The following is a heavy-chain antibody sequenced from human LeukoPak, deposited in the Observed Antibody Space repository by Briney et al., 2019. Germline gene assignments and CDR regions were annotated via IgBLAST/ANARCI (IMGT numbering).Heavy chain of an antibody. CDR3: ARDPGYSSSWYSTLRVDY. Sequence: GSLRLSCAASGFTFSSYAMHWVRQAPGKGLEWVAVISYDGSNKYYADSVKGRFTISRDNSKNTLYLQMNSLRSEDTAVYYCARDPGYSSSWYSTLRVDYWGQGTLVTVSS. CDR2: ISYDGSNK. J-gene: IGHJ4*02. V-gene: IGHV3-30-3*01. CDR1: GFTFSSYA. D-gene: IGHD6-13*01.